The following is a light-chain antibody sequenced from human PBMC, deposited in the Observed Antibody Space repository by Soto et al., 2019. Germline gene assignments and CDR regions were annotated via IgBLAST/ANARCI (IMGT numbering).Light chain of an antibody. Sequence: QSVLTQPPSVSGAPGQRVTITCTGSSSNIGAGYDVHWYQQFPGTAPKLLIYGHSNRPSGVPDRFSGSKSGTSASLAITGLQAEDEAEYYCQSYDSSLSVVFGGGTKVTVL. CDR2: GHS. V-gene: IGLV1-40*01. CDR1: SSNIGAGYD. CDR3: QSYDSSLSVV. J-gene: IGLJ2*01.